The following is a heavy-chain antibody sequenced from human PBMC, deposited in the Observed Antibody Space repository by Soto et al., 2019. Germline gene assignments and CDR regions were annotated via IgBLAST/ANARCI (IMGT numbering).Heavy chain of an antibody. J-gene: IGHJ4*02. D-gene: IGHD2-15*01. CDR3: AMDLYGGSSRFDY. CDR2: ISSDGSKK. CDR1: GFTFSNNG. Sequence: QVQLVESGGGVVQPGRSLRLSCVASGFTFSNNGIHWVRQAPGKGLEWVVVISSDGSKKYYADSVKGRFTISRDNSKNTLYLQMNSLRAEDTAVYYCAMDLYGGSSRFDYWGQGTLVTVSS. V-gene: IGHV3-30*03.